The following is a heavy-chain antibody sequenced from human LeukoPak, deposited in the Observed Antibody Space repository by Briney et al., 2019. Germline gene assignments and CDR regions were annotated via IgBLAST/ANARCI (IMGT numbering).Heavy chain of an antibody. J-gene: IGHJ5*02. CDR2: IRYDGSNK. CDR3: ARTRRSCSSTSCYFDP. CDR1: GFTFSSYG. D-gene: IGHD2-2*01. Sequence: GSLRLSCAASGFTFSSYGMHWVRQAPGKGLEWVAFIRYDGSNKYYADSVKGRFTTSRDNSKNTLYLQMNSLRAEDTAVYYCARTRRSCSSTSCYFDPWGQGTLVTVSS. V-gene: IGHV3-30*02.